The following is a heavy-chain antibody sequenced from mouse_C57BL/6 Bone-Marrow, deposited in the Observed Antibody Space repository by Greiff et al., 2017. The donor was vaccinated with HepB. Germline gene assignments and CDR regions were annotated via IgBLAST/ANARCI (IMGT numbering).Heavy chain of an antibody. Sequence: EVKVEESGPGLVKPSQSLSLTCSVTGYSITSGYYWNWIRQFPGNKLEWMGYISYDGSNNYNPSLKNRISITRDTPKNHFFLKLNSVTTEDTATYYCARNYYGSSDWYFDVWGTGTTVTVSS. D-gene: IGHD1-1*01. V-gene: IGHV3-6*01. CDR3: ARNYYGSSDWYFDV. CDR2: ISYDGSN. J-gene: IGHJ1*03. CDR1: GYSITSGYY.